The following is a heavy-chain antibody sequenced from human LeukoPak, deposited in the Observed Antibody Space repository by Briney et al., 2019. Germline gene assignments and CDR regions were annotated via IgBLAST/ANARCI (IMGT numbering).Heavy chain of an antibody. Sequence: GGSLRLSCAASGFTFSNYAMHWVRQAPGKGLEWLAVLSADGSHKQFADSVKDRFAISRDNSKKTLYLQMNGLRAEDTAVYYCAKGGVSDRGSWYGDYFDYWGQGTLVTVSS. CDR3: AKGGVSDRGSWYGDYFDY. V-gene: IGHV3-30*09. CDR1: GFTFSNYA. CDR2: LSADGSHK. D-gene: IGHD6-13*01. J-gene: IGHJ4*02.